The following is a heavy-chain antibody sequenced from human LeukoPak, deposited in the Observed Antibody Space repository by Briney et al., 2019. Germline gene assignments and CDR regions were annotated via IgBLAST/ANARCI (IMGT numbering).Heavy chain of an antibody. CDR1: GYTFTSYG. CDR3: ARDDYGDYEAGISDY. V-gene: IGHV1-18*01. CDR2: ISVSNGNT. D-gene: IGHD4-17*01. J-gene: IGHJ4*02. Sequence: ASVKVSCKASGYTFTSYGISWVRQAPGQGLEWMGWISVSNGNTYYAPKLQGRVTMTTDTSTSTAYMELRSLRSEDTAVYYCARDDYGDYEAGISDYWGQGTLVTVSS.